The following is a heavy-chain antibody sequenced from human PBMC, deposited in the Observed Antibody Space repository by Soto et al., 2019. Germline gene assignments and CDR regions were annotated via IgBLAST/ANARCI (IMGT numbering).Heavy chain of an antibody. V-gene: IGHV3-33*01. D-gene: IGHD5-18*01. CDR1: GFTFSSYG. Sequence: PGGSLSLSCAASGFTFSSYGIGMHWVRQAPGKGLEWVAVIWYDESNKYYGDSVKGRFTISRDNSKNTLYLQMNSLRAEDSAVYYCARSYVDTALDAYYYYYGMDVWGQGTTVTVSS. J-gene: IGHJ6*02. CDR2: IWYDESNK. CDR3: ARSYVDTALDAYYYYYGMDV.